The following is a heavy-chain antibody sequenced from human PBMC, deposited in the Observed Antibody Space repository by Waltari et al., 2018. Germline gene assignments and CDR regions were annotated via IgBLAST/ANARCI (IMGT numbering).Heavy chain of an antibody. D-gene: IGHD3-22*01. CDR1: GFTLSNYW. Sequence: EVQLVESGGDLVQPGGSLRLSCAASGFTLSNYWMSWVRQAPGKGAEWMANIKTDGAEEYYVDSVRGRFTISRDNAKNLLFLQMNSLRPEDTAVYYCARDQWFGFDIWGQGTMVTVSS. CDR2: IKTDGAEE. V-gene: IGHV3-7*01. J-gene: IGHJ3*02. CDR3: ARDQWFGFDI.